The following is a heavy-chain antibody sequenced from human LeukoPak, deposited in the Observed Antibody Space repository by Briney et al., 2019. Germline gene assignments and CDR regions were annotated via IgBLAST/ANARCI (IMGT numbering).Heavy chain of an antibody. V-gene: IGHV3-23*01. D-gene: IGHD3-22*01. Sequence: GGSLRLSCAASGFTFSSYAMSWVRQAPGKGREWVSDITGGGGSTYSADSVKGRFTISRDNSKNTLYLQMNSLRAEDTAVYFCAKLSGYPGAYWGQGTLVTVSS. CDR2: ITGGGGST. CDR1: GFTFSSYA. CDR3: AKLSGYPGAY. J-gene: IGHJ4*02.